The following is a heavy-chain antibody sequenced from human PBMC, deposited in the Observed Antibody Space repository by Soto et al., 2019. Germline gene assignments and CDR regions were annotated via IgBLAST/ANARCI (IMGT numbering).Heavy chain of an antibody. CDR2: INSDGDTS. CDR1: GFVFHTYC. Sequence: XESLRLSCVASGFVFHTYCMHWVRQVPGKGLVWVARINSDGDTSTYADPVKGRFSISRDNTKNTLFLQMNGLRDDDTTVYYCTRDWVEYYGSGNYYPRFDPWGQGALVTVSS. J-gene: IGHJ5*02. D-gene: IGHD3-10*01. CDR3: TRDWVEYYGSGNYYPRFDP. V-gene: IGHV3-74*01.